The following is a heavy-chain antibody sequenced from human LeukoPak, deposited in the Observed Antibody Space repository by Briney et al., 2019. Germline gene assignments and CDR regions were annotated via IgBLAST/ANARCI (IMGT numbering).Heavy chain of an antibody. J-gene: IGHJ4*02. V-gene: IGHV3-74*01. Sequence: GGSLRLSCAASGLAFSAYKMHCVRQAPRKGLVWVSRISTDGYTTDYADFVHGRFTASRDNTKNTWSLEMNSMRAEDTAVYYCVVGGSPGYWGQGTLVTVSS. D-gene: IGHD2-15*01. CDR2: ISTDGYTT. CDR1: GLAFSAYK. CDR3: VVGGSPGY.